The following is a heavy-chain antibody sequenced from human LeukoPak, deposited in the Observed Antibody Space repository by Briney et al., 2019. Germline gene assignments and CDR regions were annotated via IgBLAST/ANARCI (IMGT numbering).Heavy chain of an antibody. CDR1: GSSISSGGYY. Sequence: SETLSLTCTVSGSSISSGGYYWGWTRQPQGKGLAWIGSIYYRGSPSYNPSLTSRVTISVDTSRSQVSLKLSSVTAADTAVYYCASPGGGPTKYWGQGTLVTVSS. CDR2: IYYRGSP. J-gene: IGHJ4*02. D-gene: IGHD3-16*01. V-gene: IGHV4-39*01. CDR3: ASPGGGPTKY.